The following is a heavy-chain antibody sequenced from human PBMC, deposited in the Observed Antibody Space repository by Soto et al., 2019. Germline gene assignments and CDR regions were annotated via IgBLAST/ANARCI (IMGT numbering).Heavy chain of an antibody. CDR3: ARGGLEQDY. CDR2: IIPMSGIA. Sequence: QVQLVQSGTEVKKPGSSVKVSCKASRGTFSSFAVSWVRQAPGQGLEWMGGIIPMSGIATYAQNFQGRLTMTADESTNTVHMELSSLRSEDTAVYYCARGGLEQDYWGQGTLVTVSS. J-gene: IGHJ4*02. D-gene: IGHD3-16*01. V-gene: IGHV1-69*12. CDR1: RGTFSSFA.